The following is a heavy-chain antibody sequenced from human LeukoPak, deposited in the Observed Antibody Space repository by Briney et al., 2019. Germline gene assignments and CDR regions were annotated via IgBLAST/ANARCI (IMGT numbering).Heavy chain of an antibody. Sequence: ASVKVSCKASGYTFTGYYMHWVRQAPGQGLEWMGWINPNSGGTNYAQKFQGRVTMTRDTSISTAYMELSRLRSDDTAVYYCARVSMGSGYDFDYWGQGTLVTVSS. CDR1: GYTFTGYY. CDR3: ARVSMGSGYDFDY. V-gene: IGHV1-2*02. CDR2: INPNSGGT. J-gene: IGHJ4*02. D-gene: IGHD5-12*01.